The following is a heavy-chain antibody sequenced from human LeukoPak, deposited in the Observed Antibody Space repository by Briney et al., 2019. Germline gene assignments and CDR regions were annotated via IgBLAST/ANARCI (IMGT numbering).Heavy chain of an antibody. CDR3: ARHRAHWDTYYFDY. D-gene: IGHD1/OR15-1a*01. CDR2: IYYSGST. J-gene: IGHJ4*02. V-gene: IGHV4-39*01. CDR1: GGSISSSGYY. Sequence: SETLSLTCTVSGGSISSSGYYWDWIRQPPGKGLEWIGSIYYSGSTYYNPSLKSRVTISVDTSKNQFSLKLSSVTAADTAVYYCARHRAHWDTYYFDYWGQGTLVTVSS.